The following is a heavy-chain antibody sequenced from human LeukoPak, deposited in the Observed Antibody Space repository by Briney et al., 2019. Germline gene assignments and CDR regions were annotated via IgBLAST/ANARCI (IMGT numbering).Heavy chain of an antibody. Sequence: SVKVSCKASGGTFSSYAISWVRQAPGQGLEWMGGIIPIFGTANYAQRFQGRVTITTDESTSTAYMELSSLRSEDTAVYYCARDFHTYDYVWGSYRYDYWGQGTLVTVSS. CDR1: GGTFSSYA. CDR3: ARDFHTYDYVWGSYRYDY. V-gene: IGHV1-69*05. CDR2: IIPIFGTA. J-gene: IGHJ4*02. D-gene: IGHD3-16*02.